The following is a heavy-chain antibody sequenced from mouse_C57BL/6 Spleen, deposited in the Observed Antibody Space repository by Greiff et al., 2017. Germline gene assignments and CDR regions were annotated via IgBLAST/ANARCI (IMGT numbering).Heavy chain of an antibody. V-gene: IGHV5-17*01. J-gene: IGHJ2*01. CDR2: ISSGSSTI. CDR3: ARVDYGSSYGGYFDY. D-gene: IGHD1-1*01. CDR1: GFTFSDYG. Sequence: EVQLVESGGGLVKPGGSLKLSCAASGFTFSDYGMHWVRQAPEKGLEWVAYISSGSSTIYYADTVKGRFTISRDNAKNTLFLQMTSLRSEDTAMYYCARVDYGSSYGGYFDYWGQGTTLTVSS.